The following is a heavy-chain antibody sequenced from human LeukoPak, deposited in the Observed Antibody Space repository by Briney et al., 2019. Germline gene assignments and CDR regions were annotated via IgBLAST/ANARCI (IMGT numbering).Heavy chain of an antibody. CDR2: ISSSSSYI. CDR3: AGHTGETSYYGMDV. Sequence: GGSLRLSCAASGFTFSSYSMNWVRQAPGKGLEWFSSISSSSSYIYYADSVKGRFTISRDNAKNSLYLQMNSLRAEDTAVYYCAGHTGETSYYGMDVWGQGTTVTVSS. CDR1: GFTFSSYS. D-gene: IGHD7-27*01. J-gene: IGHJ6*02. V-gene: IGHV3-21*01.